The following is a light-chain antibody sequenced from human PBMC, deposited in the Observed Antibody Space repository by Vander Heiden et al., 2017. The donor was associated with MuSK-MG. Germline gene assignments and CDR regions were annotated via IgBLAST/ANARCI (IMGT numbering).Light chain of an antibody. V-gene: IGKV1-39*01. Sequence: DIQMTQSPSSLSASVGDRVTITCRASQSISSYLNWYQQKPGKAPKLLIYAASSLQSGVPARFSGSGSGTDCTLTISSLQPEDVATYYCQQRDRAITFGQGTRLEMK. J-gene: IGKJ5*01. CDR2: AAS. CDR3: QQRDRAIT. CDR1: QSISSY.